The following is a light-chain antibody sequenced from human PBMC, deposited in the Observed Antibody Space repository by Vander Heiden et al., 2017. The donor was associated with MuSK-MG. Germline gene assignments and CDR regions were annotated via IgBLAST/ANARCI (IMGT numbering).Light chain of an antibody. J-gene: IGLJ3*02. CDR2: KDD. CDR1: KLGSKY. CDR3: QAWDSSAWV. Sequence: YDLAQRPSVSVSPGQTASITCSGDKLGSKYVCWYQQKPGQSLLLVIDKDDQRTSGAPDRFSGSNAAGAATLTIPRTQDTDEAEYYWQAWDSSAWVFGGGTRLTVL. V-gene: IGLV3-1*01.